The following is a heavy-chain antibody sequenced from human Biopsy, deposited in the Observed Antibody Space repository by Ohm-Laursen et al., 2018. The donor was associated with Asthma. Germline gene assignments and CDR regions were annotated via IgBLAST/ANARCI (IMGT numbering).Heavy chain of an antibody. D-gene: IGHD6-13*01. CDR1: GGYMRSGNYY. CDR3: VRGSSSWHHGPFHYYYGLDV. J-gene: IGHJ6*02. V-gene: IGHV4-39*01. CDR2: IYYSGTT. Sequence: SDTLSLTCCLSSGSGGYMRSGNYYWGWIRQPPGKGLEWIGSIYYSGTTYYNPSLESRVTVSADTSKNQFSLKLTSVTAADTAVYYCVRGSSSWHHGPFHYYYGLDVWGQETTATVSS.